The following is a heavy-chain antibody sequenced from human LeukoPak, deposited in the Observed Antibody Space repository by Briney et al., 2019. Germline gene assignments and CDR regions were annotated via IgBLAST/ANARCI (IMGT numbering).Heavy chain of an antibody. CDR1: GFTFSSYS. Sequence: GGSLRLSCAASGFTFSSYSMNWVRQAPGKGLEWVSSISSSSSYIYYADSVKGRFTISRDNAENSLYLQMNSLRAEDTAVYYCARDTRYYYDSSGSDYWGQGTLVTVSS. CDR2: ISSSSSYI. J-gene: IGHJ4*02. CDR3: ARDTRYYYDSSGSDY. V-gene: IGHV3-21*01. D-gene: IGHD3-22*01.